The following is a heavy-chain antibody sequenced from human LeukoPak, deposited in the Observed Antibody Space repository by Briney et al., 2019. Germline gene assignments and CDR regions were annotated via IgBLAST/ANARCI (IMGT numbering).Heavy chain of an antibody. V-gene: IGHV3-48*02. Sequence: GGSLRLSCAASGFTFSNYNMNWVRRAPGKGLEWVAYITLSRTTIYYADSVKGRFTISRDNAKNSLSLQMNSLRDEDTAVYYCARETPDSSSWTAFDFWGQGTLVTVSS. CDR2: ITLSRTTI. CDR1: GFTFSNYN. CDR3: ARETPDSSSWTAFDF. J-gene: IGHJ4*02. D-gene: IGHD6-13*01.